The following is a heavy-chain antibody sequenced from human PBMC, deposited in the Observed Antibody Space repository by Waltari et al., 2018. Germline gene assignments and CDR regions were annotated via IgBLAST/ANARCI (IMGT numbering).Heavy chain of an antibody. CDR2: ISGSGGST. Sequence: EVQLLESGGGLGQPGGSLRLSCAASGFPCRGYALSWVRQAPGKGLEWVSSISGSGGSTYYADSVKGRFTISRDNSKNTLYLQMNSLRAEDTAVYYCAKWGGSYWLSPPLSHSWGQGTLVTVSS. D-gene: IGHD1-26*01. V-gene: IGHV3-23*01. J-gene: IGHJ4*02. CDR1: GFPCRGYA. CDR3: AKWGGSYWLSPPLSHS.